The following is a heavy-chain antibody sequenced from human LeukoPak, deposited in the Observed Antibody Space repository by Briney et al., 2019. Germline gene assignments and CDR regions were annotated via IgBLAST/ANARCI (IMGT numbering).Heavy chain of an antibody. J-gene: IGHJ4*02. CDR3: AKSGYSSSWYGGDLDY. V-gene: IGHV3-23*01. Sequence: GRSLRLSCAASGFTFRSYAMSWVRQAPGKGLEWVSAISGSGGSTYYADSVKGRFTISRDNSKNTLYLQMNSLRAEDTAVYYCAKSGYSSSWYGGDLDYWGQGTLVTVSS. D-gene: IGHD6-13*01. CDR2: ISGSGGST. CDR1: GFTFRSYA.